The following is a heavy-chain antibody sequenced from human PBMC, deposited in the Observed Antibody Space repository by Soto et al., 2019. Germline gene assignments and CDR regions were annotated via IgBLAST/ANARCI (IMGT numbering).Heavy chain of an antibody. CDR2: IIPVLEIS. CDR1: GGTFTDYT. CDR3: AKKVGHSAFDL. J-gene: IGHJ2*01. Sequence: QVQLVQSGAEVMKPGSSVKGSFKSSGGTFTDYTINWVRQAPGQGLDWMGRIIPVLEISNYAQKVQDRVTITADKSTITTYMEMSGLTSQDKAVYYCAKKVGHSAFDLWGRGTLVTDSS. V-gene: IGHV1-69*02. D-gene: IGHD5-12*01.